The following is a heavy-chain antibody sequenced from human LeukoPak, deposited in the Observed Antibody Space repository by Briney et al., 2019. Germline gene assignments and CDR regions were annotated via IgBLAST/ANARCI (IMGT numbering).Heavy chain of an antibody. CDR1: GFTFSSSE. Sequence: GGALRLSCVASGFTFSSSEMNWVRQAPGKGLEWISYITSSSRTIWYADSVKGRFTISRDNSKNTLYLQMNSLRAEDTAVYYCAKNSYGATYYFDYWGQGTLVTVSS. V-gene: IGHV3-48*01. CDR2: ITSSSRTI. J-gene: IGHJ4*02. D-gene: IGHD4-17*01. CDR3: AKNSYGATYYFDY.